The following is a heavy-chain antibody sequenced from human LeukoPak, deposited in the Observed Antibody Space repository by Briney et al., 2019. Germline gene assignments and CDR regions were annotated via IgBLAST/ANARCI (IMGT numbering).Heavy chain of an antibody. CDR3: AREGQQWLVPSYFDY. Sequence: ASVNVSCKASGYTFTTSGISWVRQAPGQGLEWMGWISAYNGDTEYAQNLQGRLTITTDTSATTVYMELGSLQSDDTAVYYCAREGQQWLVPSYFDYWGQGTLVTVSS. J-gene: IGHJ4*02. CDR1: GYTFTTSG. V-gene: IGHV1-18*01. D-gene: IGHD6-19*01. CDR2: ISAYNGDT.